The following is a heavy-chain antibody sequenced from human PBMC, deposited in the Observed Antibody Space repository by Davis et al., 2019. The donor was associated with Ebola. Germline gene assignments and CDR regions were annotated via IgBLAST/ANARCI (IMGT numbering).Heavy chain of an antibody. J-gene: IGHJ4*02. V-gene: IGHV1-18*01. D-gene: IGHD2-21*02. CDR1: GYTFTSYG. CDR3: ARGMTAYCGGDCNTDFDY. CDR2: ISAYNGNT. Sequence: AASVKVSCKASGYTFTSYGISWVRQAPGQGLEWMGWISAYNGNTNYAQKLQGRVTMTTDTSTSTAYMELRSRRSDDTAVYYCARGMTAYCGGDCNTDFDYWGQGTLVTVSS.